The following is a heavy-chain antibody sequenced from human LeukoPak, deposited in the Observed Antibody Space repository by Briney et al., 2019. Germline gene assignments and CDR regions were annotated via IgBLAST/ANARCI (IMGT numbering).Heavy chain of an antibody. CDR2: IYHVGTT. Sequence: SETLSLTCTVSGYSINNGYYWGWFRQPPGKGLEWIGSIYHVGTTSYNPSLKSRVTISVDTSKNHFSLKLNSVTAADTAVYYCASDARGGNSYYFDYWGQGTLVTVSS. V-gene: IGHV4-38-2*02. J-gene: IGHJ4*02. CDR1: GYSINNGYY. D-gene: IGHD4-23*01. CDR3: ASDARGGNSYYFDY.